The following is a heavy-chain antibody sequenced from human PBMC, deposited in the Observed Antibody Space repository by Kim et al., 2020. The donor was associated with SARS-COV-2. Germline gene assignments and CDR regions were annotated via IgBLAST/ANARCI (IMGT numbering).Heavy chain of an antibody. CDR1: GGSISSYY. CDR2: IYYSGST. D-gene: IGHD3-10*01. V-gene: IGHV4-59*13. J-gene: IGHJ6*02. CDR3: ARVGYGSGSYRYGMDV. Sequence: SETLSLTCTVSGGSISSYYWSWIRQPPGKGLEWIGYIYYSGSTNYNPSLKSRVTISVDTSKNQFSLKLSSVTAADTAVYYCARVGYGSGSYRYGMDVWGQGTTVTVSS.